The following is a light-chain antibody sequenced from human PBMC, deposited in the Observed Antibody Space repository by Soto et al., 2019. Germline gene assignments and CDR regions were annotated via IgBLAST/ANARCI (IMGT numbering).Light chain of an antibody. CDR1: SSDVGGSNF. CDR2: DVA. Sequence: QSALTQPASVSDSPGQSITISCTGTSSDVGGSNFVSWYQQHPGKPPKLIIYDVANRPSGVSNRFSGSKSGSTASLIISRLQTEDEADYYCSSYAGTVVFGGGTKVTVL. V-gene: IGLV2-14*03. CDR3: SSYAGTVV. J-gene: IGLJ2*01.